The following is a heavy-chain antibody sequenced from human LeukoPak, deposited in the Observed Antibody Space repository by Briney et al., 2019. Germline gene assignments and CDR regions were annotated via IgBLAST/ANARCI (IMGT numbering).Heavy chain of an antibody. CDR3: ARVSTITMVRGRGFGY. Sequence: ASVKVSCKASGYSFIGYYMHWVRQAPGQGLEWMGWINPNSGGTNYAQKFQGRVTMTRDTSISTAYMELSRLRSDDTAVYYCARVSTITMVRGRGFGYWGQGTLVTVSS. CDR2: INPNSGGT. V-gene: IGHV1-2*02. CDR1: GYSFIGYY. D-gene: IGHD3-10*01. J-gene: IGHJ4*02.